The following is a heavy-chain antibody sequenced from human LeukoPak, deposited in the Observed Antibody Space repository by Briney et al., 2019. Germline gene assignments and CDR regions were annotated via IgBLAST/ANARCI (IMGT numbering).Heavy chain of an antibody. CDR1: GGSISSSSYY. V-gene: IGHV4-39*01. D-gene: IGHD3-10*01. Sequence: PSETLSLTCTVSGGSISSSSYYWGWIRQPPGTGLEWIGSIYYSGSTYYYPSLKSRVTISVDTSKNQFSLKLSSVTAADTAVYYCARRRSYGSGDFDYWGQGTLVAVSS. CDR2: IYYSGST. CDR3: ARRRSYGSGDFDY. J-gene: IGHJ4*02.